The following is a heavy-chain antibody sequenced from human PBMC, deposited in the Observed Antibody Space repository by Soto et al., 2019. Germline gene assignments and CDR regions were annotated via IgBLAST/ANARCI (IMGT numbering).Heavy chain of an antibody. V-gene: IGHV5-51*01. J-gene: IGHJ6*02. D-gene: IGHD1-1*01. Sequence: PGESLKISCKGSGYIFTSYWIGWVRQMPGKGLEWMGIIHPGDSDTRYSPSFQGQVTMSVDKSISTAYLQWSSLKASDTAMYYCASNFYNDYYYYDMDVWGQGTTVNVSS. CDR1: GYIFTSYW. CDR3: ASNFYNDYYYYDMDV. CDR2: IHPGDSDT.